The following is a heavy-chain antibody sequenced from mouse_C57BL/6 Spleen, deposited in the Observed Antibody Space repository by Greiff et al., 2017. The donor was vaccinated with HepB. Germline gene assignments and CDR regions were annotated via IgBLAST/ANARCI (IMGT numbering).Heavy chain of an antibody. D-gene: IGHD2-5*01. CDR2: IYPGGGYT. CDR1: GYTFTNYW. Sequence: VQGVESGAELVRPGTSVKMSCKASGYTFTNYWIGWAKQRPGHGLEWIGDIYPGGGYTNYNEKFKGKATLTADKSSSTAYMQFSSLTSEDSAIYYCAIYSISFWFAYWGQGTLVTVSA. J-gene: IGHJ3*01. V-gene: IGHV1-63*01. CDR3: AIYSISFWFAY.